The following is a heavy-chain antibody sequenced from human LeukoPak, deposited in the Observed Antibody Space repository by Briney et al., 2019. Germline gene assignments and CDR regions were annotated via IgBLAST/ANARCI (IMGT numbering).Heavy chain of an antibody. CDR2: ISRSSSDI. J-gene: IGHJ4*02. CDR3: ARDPPAAVD. Sequence: GGSLRLSCAASGFSFSSYSMSWVRQAPGKGLEWVSFISRSSSDIYHADSVKGRFTISRDNAKNSSYLQMNSLRAEDTAVYYCARDPPAAVDWGQGTLVTVSS. CDR1: GFSFSSYS. D-gene: IGHD2-2*01. V-gene: IGHV3-21*01.